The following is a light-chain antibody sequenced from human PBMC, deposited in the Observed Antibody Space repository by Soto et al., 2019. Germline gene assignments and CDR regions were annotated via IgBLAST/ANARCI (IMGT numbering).Light chain of an antibody. V-gene: IGKV3-20*01. CDR2: GAS. CDR1: QSVTPAY. CDR3: QQYGGSPLFT. J-gene: IGKJ3*01. Sequence: EIVMTQSPATLSVSPGERATVSCRASQSVTPAYLAWYQHKPGQAPRLLIYGASNRATGIPDRFSGSGSGTDFTLTISRLEPEDFAVYSCQQYGGSPLFTFGPGTRVDFK.